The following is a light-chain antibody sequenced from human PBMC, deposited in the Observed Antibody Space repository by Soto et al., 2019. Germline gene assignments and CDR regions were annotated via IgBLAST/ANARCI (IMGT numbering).Light chain of an antibody. CDR3: KKYNNWPQT. CDR1: QSVSSN. CDR2: GAY. J-gene: IGKJ1*01. Sequence: IVLTHSPVTLSLSPGERATLSCSASQSVSSNLAWYQQKPGQAHRLIIYGAYTRATGIQARFSGSGSGTEFTLTIRSMQSEDFAVYYCKKYNNWPQTFGKGPKGAIK. V-gene: IGKV3-15*01.